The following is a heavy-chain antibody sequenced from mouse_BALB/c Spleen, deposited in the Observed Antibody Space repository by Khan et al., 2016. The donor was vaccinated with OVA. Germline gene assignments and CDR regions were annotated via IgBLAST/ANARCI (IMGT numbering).Heavy chain of an antibody. D-gene: IGHD1-1*02. CDR2: ISSGGSYT. CDR1: GFTFSTYG. V-gene: IGHV5-6*01. J-gene: IGHJ3*01. Sequence: EVQLVESGGDLVKPGGSLKLSCAASGFTFSTYGMSWVRQTPDKRLEWVATISSGGSYTYYRDSVKGRFTISRDNAKNTKYLQMSSLMSEDTAMYYCARLAYYYNSEGFAYWGQGTLVTVSA. CDR3: ARLAYYYNSEGFAY.